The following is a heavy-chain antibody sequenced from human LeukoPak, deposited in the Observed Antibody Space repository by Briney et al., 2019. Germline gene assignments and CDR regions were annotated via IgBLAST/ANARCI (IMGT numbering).Heavy chain of an antibody. CDR3: ARDQFNWKGV. Sequence: SETLSLTCTVSGASISSDHWSWIRQPPGKGLEWIGYIYHSGSTNYNPSLKSRVTISVDTSKNQFSLKLSSVSAAATAVYYCARDQFNWKGVWSQGTLVTVSS. CDR2: IYHSGST. J-gene: IGHJ4*02. V-gene: IGHV4-59*01. D-gene: IGHD1-20*01. CDR1: GASISSDH.